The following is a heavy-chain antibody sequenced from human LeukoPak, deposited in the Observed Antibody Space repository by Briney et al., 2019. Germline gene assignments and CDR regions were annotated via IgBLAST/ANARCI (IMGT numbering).Heavy chain of an antibody. Sequence: AGGSLRLSCAASGFTFSDYYMSWIRQAPGKGLEWVSYISSSGSTIYYADSVKGRFTISRDTSKNTLFLQMNSLRAEDTAIYYCAKVRGYSGYDLTSAFDIWGQGTMVTVSS. CDR2: ISSSGSTI. J-gene: IGHJ3*02. D-gene: IGHD5-12*01. CDR3: AKVRGYSGYDLTSAFDI. V-gene: IGHV3-11*01. CDR1: GFTFSDYY.